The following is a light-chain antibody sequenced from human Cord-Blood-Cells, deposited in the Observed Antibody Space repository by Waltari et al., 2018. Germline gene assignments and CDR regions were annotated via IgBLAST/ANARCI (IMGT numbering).Light chain of an antibody. Sequence: DIQMTQSPSSLSASVGARVTITCRASQGISNSLSWYQQKPGKSPKLLLYAASRLESGVPSRFSGIGSGTDYTLTISSLQPEDFATYYCQQYYSTPYTVGQGTKLEIK. V-gene: IGKV1-NL1*01. CDR1: QGISNS. J-gene: IGKJ2*01. CDR2: AAS. CDR3: QQYYSTPYT.